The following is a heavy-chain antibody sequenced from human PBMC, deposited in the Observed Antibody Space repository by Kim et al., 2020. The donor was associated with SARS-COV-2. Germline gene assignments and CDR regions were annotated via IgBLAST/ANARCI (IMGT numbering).Heavy chain of an antibody. CDR2: P. J-gene: IGHJ4*02. CDR3: ARGSSSPDFDY. V-gene: IGHV7-4-1*02. Sequence: PTYAQGFTGRFVFSLDTSVSTAYLQISSLKAEDTAVYYCARGSSSPDFDYWGQGTLVTVSS. D-gene: IGHD2-2*01.